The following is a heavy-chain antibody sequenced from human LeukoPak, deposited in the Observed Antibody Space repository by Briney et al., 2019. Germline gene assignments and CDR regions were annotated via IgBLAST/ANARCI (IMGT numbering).Heavy chain of an antibody. CDR2: IYYSGST. J-gene: IGHJ6*02. D-gene: IGHD6-19*01. V-gene: IGHV4-31*03. Sequence: SETLSLTCTVSGGSISSGGYYWSWIRQHPGKGLEWIGYIYYSGSTYYNPSLKSRVTISVDTSKNQFSLKLSSVTAADTAVYYCARDLSSGWYGAYYYYGMDVWGQGTTVTVSS. CDR3: ARDLSSGWYGAYYYYGMDV. CDR1: GGSISSGGYY.